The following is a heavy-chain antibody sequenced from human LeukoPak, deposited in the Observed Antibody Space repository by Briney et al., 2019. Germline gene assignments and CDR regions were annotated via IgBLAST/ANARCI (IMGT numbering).Heavy chain of an antibody. J-gene: IGHJ4*02. CDR2: IYASGST. CDR3: ARTTRRGYCSDTSCPALDS. V-gene: IGHV4-4*09. CDR1: GGSITNDY. D-gene: IGHD2-2*01. Sequence: SETLSLTCTVSGGSITNDYWSWIRQPPGKGLEWIGFIYASGSTNYNPSLKSRVTMSVDPSNNQFSLKLSSVTAADTAVYYCARTTRRGYCSDTSCPALDSWGRGTLVAVSS.